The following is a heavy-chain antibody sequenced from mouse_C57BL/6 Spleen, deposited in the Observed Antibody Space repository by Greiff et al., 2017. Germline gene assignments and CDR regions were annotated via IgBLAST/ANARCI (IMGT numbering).Heavy chain of an antibody. D-gene: IGHD2-1*01. CDR3: ARRRIYYGNYDYAMDY. CDR1: GFTFSDYG. J-gene: IGHJ4*01. V-gene: IGHV5-17*01. Sequence: EVKVVESGGGLVKPGGSLKLSCAASGFTFSDYGMHWVRQAPEKGLEWVAYISSGSSTIYYADTVKGRFTISRDNAKNTLFLQMTSLRSEDTAMYYCARRRIYYGNYDYAMDYWGQGTSVTVSS. CDR2: ISSGSSTI.